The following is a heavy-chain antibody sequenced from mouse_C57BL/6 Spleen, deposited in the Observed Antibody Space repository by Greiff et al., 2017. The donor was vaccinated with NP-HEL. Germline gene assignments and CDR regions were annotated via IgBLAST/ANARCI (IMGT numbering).Heavy chain of an antibody. CDR1: GYSITSGYD. CDR2: ISYSGST. Sequence: EVQVVESGPGMVKPSQSLSLTCTVTGYSITSGYDWHWIRHFPGNKLEWMGYISYSGSTNYNPSLKSRISITHDTSKNHFFLKLNSVTTEDTATYYCARFYGNYAYWYFDVWGTGTTVTVSS. V-gene: IGHV3-1*01. CDR3: ARFYGNYAYWYFDV. D-gene: IGHD2-1*01. J-gene: IGHJ1*03.